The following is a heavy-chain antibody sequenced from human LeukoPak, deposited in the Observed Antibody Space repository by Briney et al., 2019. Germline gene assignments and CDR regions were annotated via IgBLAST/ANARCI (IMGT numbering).Heavy chain of an antibody. CDR3: ARAYYYDSSAYSPDY. Sequence: ASVKVSCKASGYTFTSYYMHWVRQAPGQGLEWMGIINPSGGSTSYAQNFQGRVTMTRDTSTSTDYMELSSLRSEDTAVYYCARAYYYDSSAYSPDYWGQGTLVTVSS. J-gene: IGHJ4*02. CDR1: GYTFTSYY. D-gene: IGHD3-22*01. CDR2: INPSGGST. V-gene: IGHV1-46*01.